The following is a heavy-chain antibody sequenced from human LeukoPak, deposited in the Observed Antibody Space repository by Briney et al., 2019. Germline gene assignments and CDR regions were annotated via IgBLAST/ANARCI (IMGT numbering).Heavy chain of an antibody. Sequence: PGGSLRLSCAASGLSIGDNSMHWVRQAPGKGLEWVSLISGDGGSTYYADSMKGRFTISRDNSKNSLYLQMNSLRTEDTALYYCARDSQEFFQHWGQGTLVTVSS. CDR1: GLSIGDNS. CDR2: ISGDGGST. J-gene: IGHJ1*01. CDR3: ARDSQEFFQH. V-gene: IGHV3-43*01.